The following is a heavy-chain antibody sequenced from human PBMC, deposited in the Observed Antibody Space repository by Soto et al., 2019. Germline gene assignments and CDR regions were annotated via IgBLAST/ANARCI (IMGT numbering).Heavy chain of an antibody. V-gene: IGHV3-33*01. D-gene: IGHD4-17*01. Sequence: GGSLRLSCAASGFTFSDYGVHWVRQAPGKGLEWVAVIWYDGINKYYADSVKGRFTISRDTSKNTLYLQMNSLRAEDTAVYYCARDVYGKLDTPYFDYWGQGTLVTVSS. CDR2: IWYDGINK. CDR1: GFTFSDYG. J-gene: IGHJ4*02. CDR3: ARDVYGKLDTPYFDY.